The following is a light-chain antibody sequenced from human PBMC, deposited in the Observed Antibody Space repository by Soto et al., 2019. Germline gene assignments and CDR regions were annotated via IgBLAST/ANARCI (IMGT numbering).Light chain of an antibody. CDR3: KQYNNWLRKRA. CDR2: GAS. Sequence: VVTQSPATLSVFPGETATLSCRASQSVSSDLAWYQQRPGQAPRLLIYGASTRATGIPARFRGSGSGTEFRLPISSLQSEDFATYYCKQYNNWLRKRAFGRGNKV. CDR1: QSVSSD. J-gene: IGKJ4*01. V-gene: IGKV3-15*01.